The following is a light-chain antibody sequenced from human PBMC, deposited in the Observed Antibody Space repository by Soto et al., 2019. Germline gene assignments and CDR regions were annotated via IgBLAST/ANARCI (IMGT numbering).Light chain of an antibody. CDR3: QQRSNWPFT. J-gene: IGKJ5*01. V-gene: IGKV3-11*01. CDR1: QSVACS. CDR2: DIS. Sequence: EFVLTQSPATLSLSPEERAILSCRASQSVACSLAWYQQKPGQAPRLLIYDISTRATGIPARFSGSGSGTDFTLTISSLEPEDFAVYYCQQRSNWPFTFGQGTRLAVK.